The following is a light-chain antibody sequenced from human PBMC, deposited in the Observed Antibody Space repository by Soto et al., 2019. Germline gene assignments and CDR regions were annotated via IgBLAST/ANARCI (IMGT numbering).Light chain of an antibody. CDR2: GAS. J-gene: IGKJ4*01. CDR1: QSVSSN. Sequence: EIVMTQSPATLSVSPGERATLSCRASQSVSSNLAWYQQKPGQAPRLLIYGASTRATRIPARFSGSGSGTEFTLTISSLQSEDVAVYDCQQYNNWPRLTFGGGTKVEIK. V-gene: IGKV3-15*01. CDR3: QQYNNWPRLT.